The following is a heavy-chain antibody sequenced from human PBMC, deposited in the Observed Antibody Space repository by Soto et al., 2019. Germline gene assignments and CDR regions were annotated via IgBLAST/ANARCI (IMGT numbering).Heavy chain of an antibody. Sequence: EVQLVESGGGLVKPGGSLRLSCAASGFTFSSYSMNWVRQAPGKGLEWVSSISSSSSYIYYADSVKDRLTISRDNAKNSLFLQMNSLRAEDSAVYYCARGMGTAMVTLSFDYWGQGTLVTVSS. CDR2: ISSSSSYI. J-gene: IGHJ4*02. CDR1: GFTFSSYS. V-gene: IGHV3-21*01. CDR3: ARGMGTAMVTLSFDY. D-gene: IGHD5-18*01.